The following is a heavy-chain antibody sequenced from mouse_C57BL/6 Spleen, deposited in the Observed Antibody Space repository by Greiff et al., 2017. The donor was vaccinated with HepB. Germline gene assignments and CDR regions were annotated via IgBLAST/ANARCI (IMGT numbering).Heavy chain of an antibody. CDR3: ERRGYGSYAMDY. D-gene: IGHD1-1*01. CDR1: GFTFSDYY. CDR2: ISNGGGST. J-gene: IGHJ4*01. Sequence: EVQGVESGGGLVQPGGSLKLSCAASGFTFSDYYMYWVRQTPEKRLEWVAYISNGGGSTYYPDTVKGRFTISRANAKNTLYLQMSRLKSEDTAMYYCERRGYGSYAMDYWGQGTSVTVSS. V-gene: IGHV5-12*01.